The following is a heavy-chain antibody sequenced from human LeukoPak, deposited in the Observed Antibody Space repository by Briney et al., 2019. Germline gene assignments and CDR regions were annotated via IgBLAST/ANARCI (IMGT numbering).Heavy chain of an antibody. Sequence: SGTLSLTCAVTVGSSVVYSGAWSPRPPGKGLKGFGKSNKSGGTNYNPSLKSRVTISVDTSKNQFSLKLSSVTAADTAVYYCARGSQSLGYCSGGSCRAKIFDYWGQGTLVTVSS. D-gene: IGHD2-15*01. V-gene: IGHV4-34*01. CDR2: SNKSGGT. CDR3: ARGSQSLGYCSGGSCRAKIFDY. CDR1: VGSSVVYS. J-gene: IGHJ4*02.